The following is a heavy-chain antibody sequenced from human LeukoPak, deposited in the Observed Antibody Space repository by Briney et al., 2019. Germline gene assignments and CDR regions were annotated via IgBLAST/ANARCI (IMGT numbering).Heavy chain of an antibody. CDR2: IYYSGST. J-gene: IGHJ6*03. V-gene: IGHV4-39*07. CDR1: GGSISSSSYY. CDR3: ARGYQLLYPGYYYYYMDV. D-gene: IGHD2-2*02. Sequence: SETLSLTCTVSGGSISSSSYYWGWIRQPPGKGLEWIGSIYYSGSTYYNPSLKSRVTISVDTSKNQFSLKLSSVTAADTAVYYCARGYQLLYPGYYYYYMDVWGKGTTVTVSS.